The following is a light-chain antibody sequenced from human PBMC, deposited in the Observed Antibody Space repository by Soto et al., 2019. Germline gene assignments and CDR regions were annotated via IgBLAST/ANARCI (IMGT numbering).Light chain of an antibody. Sequence: QSVLTQPASVSGSPGQSITISCTGTIDDVGAYNYVSWYQQRPGSAPQLIMYDVNNRPSGASHRFSASKSGHTAYLTISGLQSDDEANYHCSSYTSTYSLVFGTGTKLTVL. V-gene: IGLV2-14*03. CDR1: IDDVGAYNY. CDR2: DVN. J-gene: IGLJ1*01. CDR3: SSYTSTYSLV.